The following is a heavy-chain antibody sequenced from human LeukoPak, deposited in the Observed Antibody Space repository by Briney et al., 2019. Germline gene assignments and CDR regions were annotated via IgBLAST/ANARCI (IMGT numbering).Heavy chain of an antibody. J-gene: IGHJ5*02. V-gene: IGHV1-69*06. D-gene: IGHD1-26*01. CDR3: ARDNSVGDVAWWFDP. CDR1: GGTFSSYA. CDR2: IIPIFGTA. Sequence: GASVKVSCKASGGTFSSYAINWVRQAPGQGLEWMGGIIPIFGTANYAQKFQGRVTITADKSTSTAYMELSSLRSEDTAVYYCARDNSVGDVAWWFDPWGQGTLVTVSS.